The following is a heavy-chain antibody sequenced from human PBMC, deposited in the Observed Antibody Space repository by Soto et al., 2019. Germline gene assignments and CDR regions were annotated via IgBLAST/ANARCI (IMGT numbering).Heavy chain of an antibody. V-gene: IGHV1-3*01. CDR2: INAGNGNT. CDR3: ARGRGGYCSGGSCWSFDP. D-gene: IGHD2-15*01. Sequence: ASVKVSCKASGYTFTSYAMHWVRQAPGQRLEWMGWINAGNGNTKYSQKFQGRVTITRDTSASTAYMELSSLRSEDTAVYYCARGRGGYCSGGSCWSFDPWGQGTLVTVSS. J-gene: IGHJ5*02. CDR1: GYTFTSYA.